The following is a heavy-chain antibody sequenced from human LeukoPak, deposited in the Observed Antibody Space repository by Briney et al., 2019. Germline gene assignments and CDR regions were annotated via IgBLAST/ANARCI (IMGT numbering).Heavy chain of an antibody. V-gene: IGHV3-53*01. Sequence: GGSLRLSCAASGFTVSDNYTSWVRQAPGKGLEWVSAISGGGSTYYADSVKGRFTISRDNAKNSLYLQMNSLRDEDTAVYYCARVEGALPYFDYWGQGSLVTVSS. J-gene: IGHJ4*02. CDR3: ARVEGALPYFDY. CDR1: GFTVSDNY. D-gene: IGHD1-26*01. CDR2: ISGGGST.